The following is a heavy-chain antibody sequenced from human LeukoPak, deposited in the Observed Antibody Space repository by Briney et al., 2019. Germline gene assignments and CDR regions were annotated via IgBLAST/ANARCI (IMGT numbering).Heavy chain of an antibody. D-gene: IGHD3-3*01. CDR1: GASIRSHY. Sequence: SETLSLTCTVSGASIRSHYWSWIRQPPGKGLEWIGYMYYSGNSNYNPALKSRVTISVDTSKNQFSLKLSSVTAADTAVYYCARGGLITIFGVGTKHDAFDIWGQGTMVTVSS. J-gene: IGHJ3*02. V-gene: IGHV4-59*11. CDR2: MYYSGNS. CDR3: ARGGLITIFGVGTKHDAFDI.